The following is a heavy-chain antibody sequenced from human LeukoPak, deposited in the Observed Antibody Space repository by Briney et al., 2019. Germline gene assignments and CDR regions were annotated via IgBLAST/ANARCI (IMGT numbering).Heavy chain of an antibody. D-gene: IGHD4-17*01. CDR2: IIGSGAGT. CDR3: AKLRPYYFDS. J-gene: IGHJ4*02. V-gene: IGHV3-23*01. CDR1: GFTFDDYA. Sequence: GGSLRLSCAASGFTFDDYAMHWVRQAPGKGLEWVSGIIGSGAGTSYTDSVKGRFTVSRDNSKNTLYLQMNSLRVEDTAIYYCAKLRPYYFDSWGQGTLVTVSS.